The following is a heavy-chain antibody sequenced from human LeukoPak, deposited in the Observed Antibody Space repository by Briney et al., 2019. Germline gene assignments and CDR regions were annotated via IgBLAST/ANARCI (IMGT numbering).Heavy chain of an antibody. CDR1: GFTFSSFA. Sequence: GGSLKLSCAAPGFTFSSFAMHWVRQAPGKGLEWVAVISYDGSHKDYADSVKGRFTISRDNSKNTLYLQMNSLRAEDTAVYYCARAWDTVTAPGPFDYWGQGTLVTVSS. CDR2: ISYDGSHK. V-gene: IGHV3-30*01. CDR3: ARAWDTVTAPGPFDY. D-gene: IGHD5-18*01. J-gene: IGHJ4*02.